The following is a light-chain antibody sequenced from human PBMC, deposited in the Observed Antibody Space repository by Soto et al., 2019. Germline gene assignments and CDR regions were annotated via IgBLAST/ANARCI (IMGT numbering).Light chain of an antibody. Sequence: DIQMTQSPSSLSASVGDRVTITCRASRSISSFLNWYQQKPGKAPQLLIYAASSLQGGVPSRFSGSGSGTDFTLTISILQPEDSATYYCQQSDSAPLTFGGGTRVEVK. V-gene: IGKV1-39*01. CDR1: RSISSF. CDR3: QQSDSAPLT. J-gene: IGKJ4*01. CDR2: AAS.